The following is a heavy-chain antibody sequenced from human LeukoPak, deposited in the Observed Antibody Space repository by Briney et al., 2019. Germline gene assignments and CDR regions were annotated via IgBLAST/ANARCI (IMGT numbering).Heavy chain of an antibody. CDR1: GFTFSSYD. CDR3: ARAPSDDFWSGYSPYYGMDV. J-gene: IGHJ6*02. D-gene: IGHD3-3*01. CDR2: IGTAGDT. V-gene: IGHV3-13*01. Sequence: GGSLRLSCAASGFTFSSYDMHWVRQATGKGLEWVSAIGTAGDTYYPGSVKDRFTISRENAKNSLYLQMNSLRAGDTAVYYCARAPSDDFWSGYSPYYGMDVWGQGTTVTVSS.